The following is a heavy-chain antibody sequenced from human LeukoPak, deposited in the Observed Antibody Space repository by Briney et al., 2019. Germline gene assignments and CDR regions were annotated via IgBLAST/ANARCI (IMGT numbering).Heavy chain of an antibody. D-gene: IGHD3-10*01. CDR1: GFTFSSYA. V-gene: IGHV3-23*01. Sequence: GGSLRLSCAASGFTFSSYAMSWVRQAPGKGLEWVSTISGSGDNTYYADSVKGRFTISRDISENTVSLQMKSLRAEDTAVYYCASPGWGYGSGRYYRDYWGQGTLVTVSA. CDR2: ISGSGDNT. CDR3: ASPGWGYGSGRYYRDY. J-gene: IGHJ4*02.